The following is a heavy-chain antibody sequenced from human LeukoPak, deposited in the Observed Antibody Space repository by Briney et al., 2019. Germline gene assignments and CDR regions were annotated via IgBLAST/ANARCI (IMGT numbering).Heavy chain of an antibody. CDR1: GIVFSTTA. Sequence: GGSLRLSXAASGIVFSTTAMNWARQSPGRGMEWVSAISGGGERTFYADSVKGRFTISRDNSKNMLYLQMNSLRVDDTAIYCCGKDGGQYSSGPEFDPRGQGALVTVSS. J-gene: IGHJ5*02. D-gene: IGHD6-19*01. CDR2: ISGGGERT. V-gene: IGHV3-23*01. CDR3: GKDGGQYSSGPEFDP.